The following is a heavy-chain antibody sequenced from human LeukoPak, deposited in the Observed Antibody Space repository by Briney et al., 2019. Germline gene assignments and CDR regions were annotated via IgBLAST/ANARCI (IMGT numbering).Heavy chain of an antibody. CDR3: ARSRNYFDY. CDR2: IGGSGGST. V-gene: IGHV3-23*01. J-gene: IGHJ4*02. Sequence: GGSLRLSCVASGFIFSSYGMSWVRQAPGKGLEWVSSIGGSGGSTYYADSVKGRFTISRDNAKNTLYLQMNSLRAEDTAVYYCARSRNYFDYWGQGTLVTVS. CDR1: GFIFSSYG.